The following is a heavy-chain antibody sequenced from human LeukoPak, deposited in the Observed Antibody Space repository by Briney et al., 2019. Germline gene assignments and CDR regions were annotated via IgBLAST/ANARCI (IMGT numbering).Heavy chain of an antibody. V-gene: IGHV3-33*01. D-gene: IGHD2-21*02. CDR1: GFTFSSYG. CDR2: IWYDGSNK. Sequence: PGRSLRLSCAASGFTFSSYGMHWVRQAPGKGLEWVAVIWYDGSNKYYADSVKGRFTISRDNSKNTLYLQMNSLRAEDTAVYYCARPLEVVTAGGDAFDIWGQGTMVTVSS. J-gene: IGHJ3*02. CDR3: ARPLEVVTAGGDAFDI.